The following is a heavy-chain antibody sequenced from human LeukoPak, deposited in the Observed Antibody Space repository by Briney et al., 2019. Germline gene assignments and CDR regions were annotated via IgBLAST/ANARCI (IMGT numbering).Heavy chain of an antibody. CDR1: GFTFSSYA. Sequence: PGRSLRVSCAASGFTFSSYAMDWVRQAPGKGLEWVAVISYDGNNKYYADSVKGRFTISRDSVKNLVYLQMNSLRDDDTAVYYCDYRGTWGQGTLVTVSS. D-gene: IGHD3-10*01. J-gene: IGHJ5*02. CDR2: ISYDGNNK. V-gene: IGHV3-30-3*01. CDR3: DYRGT.